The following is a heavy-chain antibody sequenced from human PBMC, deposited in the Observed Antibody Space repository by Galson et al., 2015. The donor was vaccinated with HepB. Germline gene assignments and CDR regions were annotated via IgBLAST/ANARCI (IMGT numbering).Heavy chain of an antibody. CDR1: GFTFSSYA. CDR2: ISYDGSNK. Sequence: SLRLSCAASGFTFSSYAMHWVRQAPGKGLEWVAVISYDGSNKYYADSVKGRFTISRDNSKNTLYLQMNSLRAEDTAVYYCARDLGYCSSTSCYSALGYYFDYWGQGTLVTVSS. J-gene: IGHJ4*02. CDR3: ARDLGYCSSTSCYSALGYYFDY. D-gene: IGHD2-2*01. V-gene: IGHV3-30-3*01.